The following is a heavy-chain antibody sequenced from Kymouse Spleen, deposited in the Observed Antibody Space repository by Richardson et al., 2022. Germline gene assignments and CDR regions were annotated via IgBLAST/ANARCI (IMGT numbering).Heavy chain of an antibody. CDR1: GFTFSSYG. CDR2: IWYDGSNK. D-gene: IGHD4-17*01. Sequence: QVQLVESGGGVVQPGRSLRLSCAASGFTFSSYGMHWVRQAPGKGLEWVAVIWYDGSNKYYADSVKGRFTISRDNSKNTLYLQMNSLRAEDTAVYYCARDRRTVTTLYYYGMDVWGQGTTVTVSS. CDR3: ARDRRTVTTLYYYGMDV. J-gene: IGHJ6*02. V-gene: IGHV3-33*01.